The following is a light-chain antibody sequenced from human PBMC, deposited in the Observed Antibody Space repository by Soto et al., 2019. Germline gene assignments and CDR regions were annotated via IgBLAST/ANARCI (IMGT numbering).Light chain of an antibody. J-gene: IGLJ1*01. CDR3: QSYDSTLSARYV. V-gene: IGLV1-40*01. CDR2: GNT. Sequence: QSALTQPPSVSGAPGQRVTISCTGSSSNIGANYDVHWYQHRPGTAPKLLIFGNTNRPSGVPGRFSGSKSGTSASLAITGLQAEDEGDYYCQSYDSTLSARYVFGTGTKVTVL. CDR1: SSNIGANYD.